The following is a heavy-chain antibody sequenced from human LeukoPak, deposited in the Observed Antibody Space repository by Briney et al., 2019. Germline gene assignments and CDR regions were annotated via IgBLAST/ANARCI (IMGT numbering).Heavy chain of an antibody. Sequence: ASVKVSCKASGYTFTGYYMHWVRQAPGQGLEWMGWINPNSGGTNYAQKFQGRVTMTRDTSISTAYMELSGLRSDDTAVYYCARDSTAMAPFQHWGQGTLVTVSS. CDR3: ARDSTAMAPFQH. CDR2: INPNSGGT. D-gene: IGHD5-18*01. CDR1: GYTFTGYY. J-gene: IGHJ1*01. V-gene: IGHV1-2*02.